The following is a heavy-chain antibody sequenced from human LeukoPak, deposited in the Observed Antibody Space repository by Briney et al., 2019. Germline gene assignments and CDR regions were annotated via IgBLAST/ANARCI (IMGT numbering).Heavy chain of an antibody. J-gene: IGHJ6*02. D-gene: IGHD2-2*01. Sequence: PGGSLRLSCAASGFTFSNAWMSWVRQAPGKGLEWVGRIKRKADGETREYAAPVTGRLTISRDDSKNTLYLQMDSLKSEDTAVYYCQRTETSYGLDVWGQGTTVTV. CDR2: IKRKADGETR. CDR1: GFTFSNAW. CDR3: QRTETSYGLDV. V-gene: IGHV3-15*01.